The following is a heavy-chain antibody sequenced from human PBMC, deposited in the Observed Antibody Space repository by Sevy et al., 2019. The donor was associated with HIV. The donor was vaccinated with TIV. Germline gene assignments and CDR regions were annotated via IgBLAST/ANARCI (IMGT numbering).Heavy chain of an antibody. D-gene: IGHD3-22*01. V-gene: IGHV3-33*01. CDR1: GFTFSNYG. CDR3: ARGGDFNDRSAKRDFDY. CDR2: IWNDGSNK. J-gene: IGHJ4*02. Sequence: GGCLRLSCAASGFTFSNYGMLWVRQAPGKGLEWVAVIWNDGSNKYYADSVKGRFTISRDNSKNTLYLQMNSLRVEDTAVYFCARGGDFNDRSAKRDFDYWGQGTLVTVSS.